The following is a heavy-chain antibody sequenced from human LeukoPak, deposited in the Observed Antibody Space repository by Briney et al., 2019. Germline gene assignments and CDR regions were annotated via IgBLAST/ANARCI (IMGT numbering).Heavy chain of an antibody. CDR3: AREDTTITMSHDY. CDR1: GFTVSDYY. CDR2: ISSTGITK. D-gene: IGHD3-10*02. V-gene: IGHV3-11*04. J-gene: IGHJ4*02. Sequence: GGSLRLSCAASGFTVSDYYMSWIRQAPGKGLEWVSYISSTGITKYYADSVQGRFIISRDNAKISLYLQMNSLRDEDTAVYYCAREDTTITMSHDYWAQGTLVTVSS.